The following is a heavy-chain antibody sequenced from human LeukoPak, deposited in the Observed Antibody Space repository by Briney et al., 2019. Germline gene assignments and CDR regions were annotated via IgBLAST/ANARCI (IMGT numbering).Heavy chain of an antibody. V-gene: IGHV3-7*05. J-gene: IGHJ4*02. CDR2: IKQDGSEK. Sequence: GGSLRLSCAASGFTFSSSWMNWVRQAPGKGLEWVANIKQDGSEKNCVDSVKGRFTISRDNAKNSLYLQMNSLRADDTAVYYCARALRGGDCVWGQGTLVSVSS. D-gene: IGHD2-21*02. CDR3: ARALRGGDCV. CDR1: GFTFSSSW.